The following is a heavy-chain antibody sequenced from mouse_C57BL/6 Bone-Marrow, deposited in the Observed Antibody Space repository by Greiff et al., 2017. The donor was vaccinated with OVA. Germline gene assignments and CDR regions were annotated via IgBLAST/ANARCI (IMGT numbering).Heavy chain of an antibody. V-gene: IGHV7-3*01. J-gene: IGHJ1*03. Sequence: EVLLVESGGGLVQPGGSLSLSCAASGFTFTDYYMSWVRQPPGKALEWLGFIRNKANGYTTEYSASVKGRLTISRDNSQSILYLQMNALRAEDSATDYCARYMPAHWYFDDWGTGTTVTVSS. CDR1: GFTFTDYY. CDR2: IRNKANGYTT. CDR3: ARYMPAHWYFDD.